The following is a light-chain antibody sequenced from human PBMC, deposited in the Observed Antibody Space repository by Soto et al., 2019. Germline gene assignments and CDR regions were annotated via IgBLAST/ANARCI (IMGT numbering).Light chain of an antibody. V-gene: IGKV3-20*01. Sequence: EIVLTQSPGTLSLSPGERATLSCRASQSVSSSYLAWYQQKPGQAPRLLIYGASSRATGIPDRFSGSGSGKDFTFTISSLEPEDLAVYYCQQYGSSPPYTFGQGTKLEIK. CDR1: QSVSSSY. CDR3: QQYGSSPPYT. CDR2: GAS. J-gene: IGKJ2*01.